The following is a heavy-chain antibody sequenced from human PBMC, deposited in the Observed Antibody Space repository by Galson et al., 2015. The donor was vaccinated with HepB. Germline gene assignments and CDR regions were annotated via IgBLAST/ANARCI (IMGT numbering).Heavy chain of an antibody. V-gene: IGHV3-48*01. CDR1: GFIFSSYS. CDR2: ISGNGNNI. CDR3: ARTDGLDI. Sequence: SLRLSCAASGFIFSSYSMNWVRASPGTVLEWVSYISGNGNNIHSADSVKGRFTISIDTAHNELSLQMNSLRVEETAMYYCARTDGLDIWGRGTMVTVSS. J-gene: IGHJ3*02.